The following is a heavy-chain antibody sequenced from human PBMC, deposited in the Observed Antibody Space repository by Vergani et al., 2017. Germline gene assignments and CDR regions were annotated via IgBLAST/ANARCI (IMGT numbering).Heavy chain of an antibody. CDR3: AIVTEYYDSSGYYLDY. CDR1: GYSLTELT. CDR2: FDPEHGEV. V-gene: IGHV1-24*01. Sequence: QVQLVQSGSEVRKPGASVKVSCQVSGYSLTELTIHWVRQPPGKGLEWMGGFDPEHGEVTFAHHIQGRVTMTEDRSTDTAYMELSSLRPEDTALYYCAIVTEYYDSSGYYLDYRGQGTLVTVSS. D-gene: IGHD3-22*01. J-gene: IGHJ4*02.